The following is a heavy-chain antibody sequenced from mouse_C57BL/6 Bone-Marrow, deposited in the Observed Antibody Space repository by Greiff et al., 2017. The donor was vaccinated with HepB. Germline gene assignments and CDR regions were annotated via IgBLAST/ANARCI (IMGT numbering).Heavy chain of an antibody. CDR2: ISSGSSTI. CDR1: GFTFSDYG. J-gene: IGHJ4*01. CDR3: ARRLRRGAMDY. V-gene: IGHV5-17*01. Sequence: EVHLVESGGGLVKPGGSLKLSCAASGFTFSDYGMHWVRQAPEKGLEWVAYISSGSSTIYYADTVKGRFTISGDNAKNTLFLQMTSLRSEDTAMYYCARRLRRGAMDYWGQGTSVTVSS. D-gene: IGHD2-4*01.